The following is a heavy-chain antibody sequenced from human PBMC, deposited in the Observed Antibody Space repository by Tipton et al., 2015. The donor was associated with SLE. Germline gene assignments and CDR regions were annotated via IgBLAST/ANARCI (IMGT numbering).Heavy chain of an antibody. V-gene: IGHV4-38-2*02. Sequence: TLSLTCAVSGYSISSGYDWGWIRQPPGKGLEWIGSIYHSGSTYYNPSLKSRVTISVDTSKNQFSLKLSSVTAADTAVYYCARELVGATRRDFDYWGQGTLVTVSS. J-gene: IGHJ4*02. D-gene: IGHD1-26*01. CDR1: GYSISSGYD. CDR2: IYHSGST. CDR3: ARELVGATRRDFDY.